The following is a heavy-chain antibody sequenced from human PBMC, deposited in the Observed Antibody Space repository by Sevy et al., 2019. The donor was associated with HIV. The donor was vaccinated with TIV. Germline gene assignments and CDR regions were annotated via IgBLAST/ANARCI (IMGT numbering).Heavy chain of an antibody. CDR3: AGPILTDNSGWSYYDY. V-gene: IGHV4-39*01. D-gene: IGHD6-19*01. J-gene: IGHJ4*02. Sequence: SETLSLTCTVSGASISSSGYYWGLIRQPPGKGLEWIASIRYSGETFYNPSLKSRVTISADTSKNQFSLQLSSVTAADTAIYFCAGPILTDNSGWSYYDYWGQGTVVTVSS. CDR1: GASISSSGYY. CDR2: IRYSGET.